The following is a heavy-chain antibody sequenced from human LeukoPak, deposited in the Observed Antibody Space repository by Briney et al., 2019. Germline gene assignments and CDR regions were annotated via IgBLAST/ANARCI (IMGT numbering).Heavy chain of an antibody. CDR2: IYHSGST. CDR3: ARLGVVAAYSGY. Sequence: PSETLSLTCAVSGYSISSGYYWGWIRQPPVKGLEWIGSIYHSGSTYYNPSLKSRVTISVDTSKNQFSLKLSSVTAADTAVYYCARLGVVAAYSGYWGQGTLVTVSS. V-gene: IGHV4-38-2*01. D-gene: IGHD2-15*01. CDR1: GYSISSGYY. J-gene: IGHJ4*02.